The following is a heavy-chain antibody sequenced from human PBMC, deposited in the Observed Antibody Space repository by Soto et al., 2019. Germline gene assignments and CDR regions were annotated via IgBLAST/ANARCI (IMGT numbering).Heavy chain of an antibody. CDR3: VRVGRVGATSLSNAWFDP. CDR1: GYTFTSHW. J-gene: IGHJ5*02. CDR2: IYPGDSDT. D-gene: IGHD1-26*01. Sequence: GESLKISCKGSGYTFTSHWIGWVRQMPGKGLEWMGIIYPGDSDTRYSPSFQGQVIISADKSITTAYLQWSSLKASDTAMYYCVRVGRVGATSLSNAWFDPWGQGTLVTVSS. V-gene: IGHV5-51*01.